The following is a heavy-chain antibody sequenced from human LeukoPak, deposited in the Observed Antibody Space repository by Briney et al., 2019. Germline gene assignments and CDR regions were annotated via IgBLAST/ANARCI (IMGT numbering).Heavy chain of an antibody. CDR3: VRDGEGGLDYFDY. CDR2: TYYRSKWFY. D-gene: IGHD3-16*01. V-gene: IGHV6-1*01. J-gene: IGHJ4*02. CDR1: GDSVSSNSAA. Sequence: SQTLSLTCAISGDSVSSNSAAWNWIRQSPSRGLEWLGRTYYRSKWFYNYAFSVKSRITSNPDTSKNQFSLHLNSVTPEDTAVYYCVRDGEGGLDYFDYWGRGTLVTVS.